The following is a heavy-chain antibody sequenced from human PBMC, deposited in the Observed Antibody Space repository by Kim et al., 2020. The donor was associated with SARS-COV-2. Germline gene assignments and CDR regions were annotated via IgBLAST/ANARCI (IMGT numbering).Heavy chain of an antibody. CDR2: IYPGDSDT. Sequence: GESLKISCKGSGYSFTSYWIGWVRQMPGKGLEWMGIIYPGDSDTRYSPSFQGQVTISADKSISTAYLQWSSLKASDTAMYYCARAPRSYYYDSSGYPDYWGQGTLVTVSS. CDR1: GYSFTSYW. V-gene: IGHV5-51*01. CDR3: ARAPRSYYYDSSGYPDY. J-gene: IGHJ4*02. D-gene: IGHD3-22*01.